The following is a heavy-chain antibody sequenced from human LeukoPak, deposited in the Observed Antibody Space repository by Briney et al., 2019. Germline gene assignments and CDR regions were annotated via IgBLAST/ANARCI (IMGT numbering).Heavy chain of an antibody. CDR2: ISGSGGST. J-gene: IGHJ5*02. CDR3: AKGNQLLFDWWFDP. V-gene: IGHV3-23*01. D-gene: IGHD2-2*01. Sequence: GGSLRLSCAASGFTFSNAWMSWVRQAPGKGLEWVSAISGSGGSTYYADSVKGRFTISRDNSKNTLYLQMNSLRAEDTAVYYCAKGNQLLFDWWFDPWGQGTLVTVSS. CDR1: GFTFSNAW.